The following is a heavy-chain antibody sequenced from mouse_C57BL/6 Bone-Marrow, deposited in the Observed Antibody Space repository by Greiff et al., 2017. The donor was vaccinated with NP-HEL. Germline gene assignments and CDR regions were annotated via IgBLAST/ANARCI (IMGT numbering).Heavy chain of an antibody. CDR1: GFTFSSYA. D-gene: IGHD1-1*01. CDR2: ISSGGDYI. Sequence: DVKLVESGEGLVKPGGSLKLSCAASGFTFSSYAMSWVRQTPEKRLEWVAYISSGGDYIYYADTVKGRFTISRDNARNTLYLQMSSLKSEDTAMYYCTRYVPSYYYGRYAMDYWGQGTSVTVSS. J-gene: IGHJ4*01. CDR3: TRYVPSYYYGRYAMDY. V-gene: IGHV5-9-1*02.